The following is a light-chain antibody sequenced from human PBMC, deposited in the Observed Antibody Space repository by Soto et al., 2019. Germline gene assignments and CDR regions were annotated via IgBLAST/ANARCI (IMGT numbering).Light chain of an antibody. CDR1: QSVSNNY. CDR3: QQYGSSGT. J-gene: IGKJ1*01. V-gene: IGKV3-20*01. CDR2: GAS. Sequence: EIVLTQSPGTLSLSPGERATLSCRASQSVSNNYLAWYKQKPGQAPRLLISGASNRATGIPDRFSGSGSGTDFTLTISRLEPEDFAVYYCQQYGSSGTFGQGTKVDIK.